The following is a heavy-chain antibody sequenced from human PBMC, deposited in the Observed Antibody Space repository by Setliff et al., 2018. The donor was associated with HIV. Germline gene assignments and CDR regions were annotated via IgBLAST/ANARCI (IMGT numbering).Heavy chain of an antibody. CDR3: ARPLTTSYNFWGDAFGF. CDR1: GGSISSSNY. Sequence: KPSETLSLTCAVSGGSISSSNYWSWIRQPPGKGLEWVGYVSYSGATYYNPSLKTRATISVDTSKNRFSLKLTSVTAADTAVYYCARPLTTSYNFWGDAFGFWGQGTMVTVSS. CDR2: VSYSGAT. V-gene: IGHV4-39*01. D-gene: IGHD3-3*01. J-gene: IGHJ3*01.